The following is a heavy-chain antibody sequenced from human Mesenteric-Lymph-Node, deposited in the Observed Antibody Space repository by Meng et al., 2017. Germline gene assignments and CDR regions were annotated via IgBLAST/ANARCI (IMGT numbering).Heavy chain of an antibody. CDR2: IYHSGST. CDR1: GGSISSGGYY. V-gene: IGHV4-39*07. Sequence: SETLSLTCTVSGGSISSGGYYWSWTRQHPGKGLEWIGSIYHSGSTYYNPSLKSRVTISVDTSKNQFSLKLSSVTAADTAVYYCARTYYYDSSFDYWGQGTLVTVSS. J-gene: IGHJ4*02. D-gene: IGHD3-22*01. CDR3: ARTYYYDSSFDY.